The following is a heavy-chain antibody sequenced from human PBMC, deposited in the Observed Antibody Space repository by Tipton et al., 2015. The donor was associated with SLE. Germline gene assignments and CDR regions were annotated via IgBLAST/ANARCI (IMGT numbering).Heavy chain of an antibody. CDR2: IYYSGST. CDR1: GGSLSDYF. D-gene: IGHD5-24*01. Sequence: LVKPTETLSLTCAVYGGSLSDYFWSWIRQPPGKGLEWIGYIYYSGSTYYNPSLKSRVTISVDTSKNQFSLKLSSVTAADTAVYYCARDRATGLDYWGQGTLVTVSS. CDR3: ARDRATGLDY. J-gene: IGHJ4*02. V-gene: IGHV4-30-4*08.